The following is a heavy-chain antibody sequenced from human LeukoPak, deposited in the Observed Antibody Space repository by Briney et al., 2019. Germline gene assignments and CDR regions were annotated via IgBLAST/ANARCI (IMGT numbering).Heavy chain of an antibody. V-gene: IGHV3-30-3*01. Sequence: GGSLRLSCAASGFSFSSFVMHWVRQAPGKGLEWVAFVSYDGDNENYTDSVKGRFTISRENSKNTLYLQVNSLRAEDTAVYYCARSGSYWGPFDYWGQGNLVTVSS. CDR2: VSYDGDNE. J-gene: IGHJ4*02. D-gene: IGHD1-26*01. CDR1: GFSFSSFV. CDR3: ARSGSYWGPFDY.